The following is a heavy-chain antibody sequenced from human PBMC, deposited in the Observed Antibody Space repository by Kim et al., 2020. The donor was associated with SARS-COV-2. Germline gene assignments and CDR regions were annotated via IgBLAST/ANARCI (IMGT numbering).Heavy chain of an antibody. Sequence: GGSLRLSCAASGFTFSSYWMSWVRQAPGKGLEWVANIKQDGSEKYYVDSVKGRFTISRDNAKNSLYLQMNSLRAEDTAVYYCARDEIFGSSANYYYGMDVWGQGTTVTVSS. CDR2: IKQDGSEK. CDR3: ARDEIFGSSANYYYGMDV. J-gene: IGHJ6*02. D-gene: IGHD6-6*01. V-gene: IGHV3-7*01. CDR1: GFTFSSYW.